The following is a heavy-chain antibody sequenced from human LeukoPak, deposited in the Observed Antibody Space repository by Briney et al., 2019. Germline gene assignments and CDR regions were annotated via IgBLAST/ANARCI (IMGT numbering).Heavy chain of an antibody. CDR2: VSYVGTT. J-gene: IGHJ5*01. CDR1: GGSITTIPYN. V-gene: IGHV4-39*01. CDR3: ARHPTGYPNWFDS. D-gene: IGHD3-16*02. Sequence: SETLSLTCTVSGGSITTIPYNWGWIRQPPGKGLEWIGTVSYVGTTYYEPSLKGRVTMSIDTSKNQFSLNLNSATAADTAVYYCARHPTGYPNWFDSWGQGTLVIVSS.